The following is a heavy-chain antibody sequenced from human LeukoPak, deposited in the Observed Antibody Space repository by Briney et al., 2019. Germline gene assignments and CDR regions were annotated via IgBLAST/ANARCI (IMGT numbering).Heavy chain of an antibody. CDR3: ARGGTSAIWFGELLPGFDY. V-gene: IGHV3-21*01. J-gene: IGHJ4*02. CDR1: GFTFSSYS. Sequence: GGSLRLSCAASGFTFSSYSMNWVRQAPGKGLEWVSSISSSSSYIYYADSVKGRFTIPRDNAKNSLYLQMNSLRAEDTAVYYCARGGTSAIWFGELLPGFDYWGQGTLVTVSS. D-gene: IGHD3-10*01. CDR2: ISSSSSYI.